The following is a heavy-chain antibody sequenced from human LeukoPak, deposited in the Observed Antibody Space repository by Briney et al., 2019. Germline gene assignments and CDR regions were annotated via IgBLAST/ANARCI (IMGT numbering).Heavy chain of an antibody. V-gene: IGHV1-69*13. D-gene: IGHD3-3*01. CDR1: GGTFSSYA. CDR3: ATSIRFLEWLPPSGYMDV. CDR2: IIPIYGTA. Sequence: VASVTVSCKASGGTFSSYAISWVRQAPGQGLEWMGGIIPIYGTANYAQKFQGRVTITADESTSTAYMEVSSLRSEDTAVYYCATSIRFLEWLPPSGYMDVWGKGTTVTVSS. J-gene: IGHJ6*03.